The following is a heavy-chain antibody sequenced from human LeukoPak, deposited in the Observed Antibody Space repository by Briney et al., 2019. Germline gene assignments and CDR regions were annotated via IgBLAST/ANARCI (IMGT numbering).Heavy chain of an antibody. CDR1: GFTFGSYA. CDR3: AKYSSSRLDY. D-gene: IGHD6-19*01. V-gene: IGHV3-23*01. CDR2: VSGSAAST. J-gene: IGHJ4*02. Sequence: GGSLRLSCAASGFTFGSYAMSWVRQAPGKGLEWVSTVSGSAASTYYADSVKGRFTVSRDNSKNTLYLQMNSLRAEDTAVYYCAKYSSSRLDYWGQGTLITVSS.